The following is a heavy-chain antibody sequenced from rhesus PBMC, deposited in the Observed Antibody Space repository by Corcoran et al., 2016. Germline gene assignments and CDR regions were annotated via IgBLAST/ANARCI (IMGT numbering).Heavy chain of an antibody. CDR1: GYSISSNY. V-gene: IGHV4-147*01. CDR2: IYGISVST. J-gene: IGHJ5-2*02. Sequence: QVQLQESGPGLVKPSETLSLTCAVSGYSISSNYWTWIRQPPGKGLEWIGYIYGISVSTYYNPSLKSRVTISTDPSRNQFSLKLSSVTAADTAFYYCARPRDSLDVWGRGVLVTVSS. CDR3: ARPRDSLDV.